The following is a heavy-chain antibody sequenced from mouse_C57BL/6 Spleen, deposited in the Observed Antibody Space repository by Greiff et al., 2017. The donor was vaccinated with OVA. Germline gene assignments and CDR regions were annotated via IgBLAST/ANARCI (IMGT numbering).Heavy chain of an antibody. CDR2: IYPGDGDT. CDR3: ARGIYYGSSYGYYAMDY. CDR1: GYAFSSYW. Sequence: VQLQESGAELVKPGASAKISCKASGYAFSSYWMNWVKQRPGKGLEWIGQIYPGDGDTNYNGKFKGKATLTADKSSSTAYMQLSSLTSEDSAVYFCARGIYYGSSYGYYAMDYWGQGTSVTVSS. V-gene: IGHV1-80*01. D-gene: IGHD1-1*01. J-gene: IGHJ4*01.